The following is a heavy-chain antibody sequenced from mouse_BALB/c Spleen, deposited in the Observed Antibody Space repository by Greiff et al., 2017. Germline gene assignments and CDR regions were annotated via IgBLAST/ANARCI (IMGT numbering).Heavy chain of an antibody. J-gene: IGHJ4*01. CDR3: ARKPFYDGYYDAMDY. V-gene: IGHV3-2*02. CDR2: ISYSGST. D-gene: IGHD2-3*01. CDR1: GYSITSDYA. Sequence: DVKLQESGPGLVKPSQSLSLTCTVTGYSITSDYAWNWIRQFPGNKLEWMGYISYSGSTSYNPSLKSRISITRDTSKNQFFLQLNSVTTEDTATYYCARKPFYDGYYDAMDYWGQGTSVTVSS.